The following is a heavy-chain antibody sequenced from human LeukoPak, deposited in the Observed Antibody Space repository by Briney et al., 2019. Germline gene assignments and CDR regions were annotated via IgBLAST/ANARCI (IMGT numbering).Heavy chain of an antibody. J-gene: IGHJ1*01. Sequence: GSLRLSCAVSGFTISSYAMSWVRQAPGKGLEWVSAMSGSAGSTHYADSVKGRITISRDISKNMLYLEMNSLRAEDTAVYYCASSDCRSSGCQIFGSEAFDSWGPGTQVTVSS. D-gene: IGHD2-2*01. V-gene: IGHV3-23*01. CDR3: ASSDCRSSGCQIFGSEAFDS. CDR2: MSGSAGST. CDR1: GFTISSYA.